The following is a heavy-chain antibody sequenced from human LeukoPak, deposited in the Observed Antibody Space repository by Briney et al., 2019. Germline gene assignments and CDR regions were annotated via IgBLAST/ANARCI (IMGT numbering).Heavy chain of an antibody. Sequence: GASVEVSCKAPGYTFTSYDISWVRQAPGQGLEWVGGIIPIFGTANYAQKFQGRVTITADESTSTAYMELSSLRSEDTAVYYCARVAVGATLYFQHWGQGTLVTVSS. CDR2: IIPIFGTA. V-gene: IGHV1-69*13. D-gene: IGHD1-26*01. CDR1: GYTFTSYD. J-gene: IGHJ1*01. CDR3: ARVAVGATLYFQH.